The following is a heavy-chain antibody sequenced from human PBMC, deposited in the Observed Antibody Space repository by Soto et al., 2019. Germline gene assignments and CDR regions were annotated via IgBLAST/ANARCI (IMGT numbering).Heavy chain of an antibody. CDR2: IYHSGST. CDR3: ASSNSDSPFPLYY. Sequence: QLQLQESGSGLVKPSQTLSLTCAVSGGSISSGGYSCSWLRQPPGKGLEWIGYIYHSGSTYYNPYRKSRVNISVDRSKNQLSLKLSSVTVADTAVYYCASSNSDSPFPLYYWGQGTLVTVSS. CDR1: GGSISSGGYS. D-gene: IGHD3-22*01. J-gene: IGHJ4*02. V-gene: IGHV4-30-2*01.